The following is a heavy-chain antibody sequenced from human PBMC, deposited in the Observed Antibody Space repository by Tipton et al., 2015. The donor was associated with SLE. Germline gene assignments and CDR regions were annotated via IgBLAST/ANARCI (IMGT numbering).Heavy chain of an antibody. CDR2: INHSGST. D-gene: IGHD4-17*01. CDR1: GGSFSGYY. CDR3: ARDYGDEVIYFDY. Sequence: TLSLTCAVYGGSFSGYYWSWIRQPPGKGLEWIGEINHSGSTNYNPSLKSRVTISVDTSKNQFSLKLSSVTAADTAVYYCARDYGDEVIYFDYWGQGTLVTVSS. J-gene: IGHJ4*02. V-gene: IGHV4-34*01.